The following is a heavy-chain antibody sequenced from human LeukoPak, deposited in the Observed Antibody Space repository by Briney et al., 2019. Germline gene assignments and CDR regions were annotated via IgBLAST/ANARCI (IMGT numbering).Heavy chain of an antibody. CDR3: ARARLELELRNAFQRGYYYYYMDV. CDR2: IYYSGST. CDR1: GGSISSGGYY. V-gene: IGHV4-31*03. J-gene: IGHJ6*03. Sequence: SETLSLTCTVSGGSISSGGYYWSWIRQHPGKGLEWIGYIYYSGSTYYNPSLKSRVTISVDTSKNQFSLKLSSVTAADTAVYYCARARLELELRNAFQRGYYYYYMDVWGKGTTVTVSS. D-gene: IGHD1-7*01.